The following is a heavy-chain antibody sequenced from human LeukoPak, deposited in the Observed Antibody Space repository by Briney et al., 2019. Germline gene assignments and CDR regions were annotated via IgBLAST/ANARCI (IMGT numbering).Heavy chain of an antibody. D-gene: IGHD1-26*01. CDR1: GGSISSYY. Sequence: SETLSLTCTVSGGSISSYYWSWIRQPPGKGLEWIGYIYYSGSTNYNPSLKSRVTISVDTSKNQFSLKLSAVTAADTAIYYCARHFRREVLIGSAFDIWGQGTVVTVSS. CDR3: ARHFRREVLIGSAFDI. CDR2: IYYSGST. V-gene: IGHV4-59*08. J-gene: IGHJ3*02.